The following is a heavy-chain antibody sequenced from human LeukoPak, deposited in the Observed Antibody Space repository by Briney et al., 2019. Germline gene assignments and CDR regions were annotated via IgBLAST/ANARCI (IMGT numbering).Heavy chain of an antibody. CDR3: ATYCSSNRCYFDY. Sequence: SETLSLTCTVSGSSISSYYWSWIRQPPGKGLEWIGYIYYSGTTSYNPSLKSRVTISVDTSKNQFSLKLTSVTAADTAVYYCATYCSSNRCYFDYWGQGTRVTVSS. D-gene: IGHD2-2*01. J-gene: IGHJ4*02. CDR2: IYYSGTT. V-gene: IGHV4-59*08. CDR1: GSSISSYY.